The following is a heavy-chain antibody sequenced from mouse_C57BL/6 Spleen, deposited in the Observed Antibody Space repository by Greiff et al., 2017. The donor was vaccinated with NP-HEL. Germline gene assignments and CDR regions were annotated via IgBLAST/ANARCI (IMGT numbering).Heavy chain of an antibody. CDR2: IWSGGST. CDR1: GFSLTSYG. J-gene: IGHJ3*01. D-gene: IGHD2-5*01. CDR3: VGYSNYVFAY. Sequence: VKLMESGPGLVQPSQSLSITCTVSGFSLTSYGVHWVRQSPGKGLEWLGVIWSGGSTDYHAAFISRLSISKDNSKSQVFFKMNSLQADDTAIYYCVGYSNYVFAYWGQGTLVTVSA. V-gene: IGHV2-2*01.